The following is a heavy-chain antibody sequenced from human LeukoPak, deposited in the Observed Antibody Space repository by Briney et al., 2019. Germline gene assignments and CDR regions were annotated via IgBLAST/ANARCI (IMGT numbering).Heavy chain of an antibody. Sequence: SETLSLTCTVSGGSISSGSYYWSWIRQPAGKGLEWIGRIYTSGSTNYNPSLKSRVTISVDTSKNQFSLKLSSVTAADTAVYYCARVRYYYDSSGYQSYFDYWGQGTLATVSS. J-gene: IGHJ4*02. CDR1: GGSISSGSYY. CDR3: ARVRYYYDSSGYQSYFDY. D-gene: IGHD3-22*01. CDR2: IYTSGST. V-gene: IGHV4-61*02.